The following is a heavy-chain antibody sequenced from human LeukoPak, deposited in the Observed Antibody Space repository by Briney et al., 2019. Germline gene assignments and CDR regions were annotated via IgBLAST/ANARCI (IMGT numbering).Heavy chain of an antibody. CDR1: GGSISSSSYY. J-gene: IGHJ3*02. CDR2: IYYSGST. CDR3: AREDYDSSGYYASDAFDI. V-gene: IGHV4-39*07. Sequence: SETLSLTCTVSGGSISSSSYYWGWIRQPPGKGLEWIGSIYYSGSTNYNPSLKSRVTISVGTSKNQFSLKLSSVTAADTAVYYCAREDYDSSGYYASDAFDIWGQGTMVTVSS. D-gene: IGHD3-22*01.